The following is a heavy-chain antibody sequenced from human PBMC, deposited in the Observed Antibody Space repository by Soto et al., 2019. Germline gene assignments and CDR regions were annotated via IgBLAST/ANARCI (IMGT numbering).Heavy chain of an antibody. D-gene: IGHD6-19*01. V-gene: IGHV3-23*01. CDR1: GFIFDDYA. CDR2: TSGSGVTT. J-gene: IGHJ4*02. Sequence: EVQLLESGGGLVQPGGSLRLSCGAPGFIFDDYAMMWVRQTPGKGLEWVSATSGSGVTTYYADSVKGRFTISRDNSKNTLYLQMNSLRADDTALYYFARGHTSGWVAYSWGQGTRVTVSS. CDR3: ARGHTSGWVAYS.